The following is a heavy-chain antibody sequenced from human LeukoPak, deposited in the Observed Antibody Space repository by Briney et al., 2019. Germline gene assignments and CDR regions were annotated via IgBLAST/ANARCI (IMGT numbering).Heavy chain of an antibody. CDR1: GFTFSRYW. CDR3: ARDYRAIFGVVIAPYYMDV. D-gene: IGHD3-3*01. CDR2: IKQDGSEK. V-gene: IGHV3-7*01. Sequence: GGSLRLSCEASGFTFSRYWMSWVRQAPGKGLEWVANIKQDGSEKYYVDSVKGRFTISRDNAKNSLYLQMNSLRAEDTAVYYCARDYRAIFGVVIAPYYMDVWGKGTTVTVSS. J-gene: IGHJ6*03.